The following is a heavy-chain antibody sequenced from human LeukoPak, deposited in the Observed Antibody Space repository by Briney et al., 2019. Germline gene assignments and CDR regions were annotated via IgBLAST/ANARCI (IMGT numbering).Heavy chain of an antibody. CDR3: ARPHPEGGAGSYFLKT. J-gene: IGHJ5*02. CDR1: GFTFSSYG. V-gene: IGHV3-30*03. D-gene: IGHD3-10*01. CDR2: ISYDGRSNK. Sequence: GGSLRLSCAASGFTFSSYGMHWVRQAPGKGLEWVAVISYDGRSNKYYADSVKGRFTISRDNYKNTLYLEVNSLRGEDTAVYYCARPHPEGGAGSYFLKTWGQGTLVTVSS.